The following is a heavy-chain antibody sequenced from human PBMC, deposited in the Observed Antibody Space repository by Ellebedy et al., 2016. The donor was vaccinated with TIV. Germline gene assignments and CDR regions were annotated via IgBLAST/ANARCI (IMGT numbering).Heavy chain of an antibody. CDR1: GYNFNSYY. J-gene: IGHJ6*02. CDR3: ARRNSYGLDV. CDR2: IYPGDSDT. Sequence: GEPLKISCKGSGYNFNSYYIVWVRQMPGKGLEWMGIIYPGDSDTTYSPSFQGQVTISADKSISTAYLQWSSLKASDTAMYYCARRNSYGLDVWGQGTTVTVSS. V-gene: IGHV5-51*01.